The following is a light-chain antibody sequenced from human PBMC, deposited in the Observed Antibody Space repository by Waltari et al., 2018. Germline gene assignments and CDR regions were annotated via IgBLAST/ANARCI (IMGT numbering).Light chain of an antibody. J-gene: IGKJ2*01. CDR1: QDISNY. Sequence: DIQMTQSPSSLSASVGDRVTITCQASQDISNYLNWYQQKPGKAPKLLIYDASNLETGVPSRFSGIGSGTDFIFTIISLQPEDIATYYFQQYENLPPFFGQGTKLEIK. V-gene: IGKV1-33*01. CDR3: QQYENLPPF. CDR2: DAS.